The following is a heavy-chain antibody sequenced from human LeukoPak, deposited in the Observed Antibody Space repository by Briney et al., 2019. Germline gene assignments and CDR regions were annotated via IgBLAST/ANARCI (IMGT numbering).Heavy chain of an antibody. D-gene: IGHD4-17*01. CDR2: ISYDGSNK. CDR3: AKETYGDYPLDY. CDR1: GFTFSSYA. Sequence: GGSLRLSCAASGFTFSSYAMHWVRQAPGKGLEWVAVISYDGSNKYYADSVKGRFTISRDNSKNTLYLQMNSLRAEDTAVYYCAKETYGDYPLDYWGQGTLVTVSS. V-gene: IGHV3-30*04. J-gene: IGHJ4*02.